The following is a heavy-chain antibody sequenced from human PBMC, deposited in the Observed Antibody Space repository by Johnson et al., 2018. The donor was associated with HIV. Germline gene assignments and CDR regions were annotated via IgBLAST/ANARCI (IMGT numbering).Heavy chain of an antibody. CDR1: GFSVSNNY. Sequence: VQLVESGGGLVQSGGSLRLSCGASGFSVSNNYMNWVRQAPGKGLEWVGRLKSRADGGTTDYAVSVKDRFTILRDDSKNTLYLQMSSLRTEDAGVYYCTTEGDAFDIWGQGTMVTVSS. J-gene: IGHJ3*02. CDR2: LKSRADGGTT. V-gene: IGHV3-15*01. CDR3: TTEGDAFDI.